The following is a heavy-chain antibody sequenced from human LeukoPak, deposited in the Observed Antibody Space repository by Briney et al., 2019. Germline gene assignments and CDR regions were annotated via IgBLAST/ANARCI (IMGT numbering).Heavy chain of an antibody. V-gene: IGHV3-11*01. CDR2: IRISGNTI. D-gene: IGHD6-13*01. Sequence: KAGGSLRLSCAASGFTFSDYYMSLIRQAPGKGLELVSYIRISGNTISYADSVKGRFTISRDNAKNSLYLQMNSLRAEDTAVYYCARPKYSSSWQIFDYWGQGTLVTASS. J-gene: IGHJ4*02. CDR1: GFTFSDYY. CDR3: ARPKYSSSWQIFDY.